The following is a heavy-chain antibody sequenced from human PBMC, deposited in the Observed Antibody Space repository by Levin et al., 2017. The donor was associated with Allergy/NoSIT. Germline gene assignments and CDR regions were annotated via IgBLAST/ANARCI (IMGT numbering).Heavy chain of an antibody. J-gene: IGHJ4*02. CDR2: IYYSGST. CDR1: GGSISGGGYH. V-gene: IGHV4-31*03. Sequence: PSPTLSLPCTVSGGSISGGGYHWTWIRQHPEKGLEWIGYIYYSGSTFYNPSLKSRLMISVDTSKNQFSLNVSSVTAADTAVYYCAREDGSTFDFWGQGALVTVAS. D-gene: IGHD2-2*03. CDR3: AREDGSTFDF.